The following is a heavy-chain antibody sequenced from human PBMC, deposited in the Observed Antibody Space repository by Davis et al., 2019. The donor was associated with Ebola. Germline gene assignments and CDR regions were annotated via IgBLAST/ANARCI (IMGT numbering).Heavy chain of an antibody. V-gene: IGHV4-39*01. CDR3: ARHGAQWELISFFDY. CDR1: GVSFTSTTYY. Sequence: SETLSLTCTVSGVSFTSTTYYWAWLRQPPGKGLEWIGSIYSTGGTHYNPSLKSQFTLSVDTSKNQFSLRLNSVTAADTAVYYCARHGAQWELISFFDYWGQGTLVTVSS. J-gene: IGHJ4*02. D-gene: IGHD1-26*01. CDR2: IYSTGGT.